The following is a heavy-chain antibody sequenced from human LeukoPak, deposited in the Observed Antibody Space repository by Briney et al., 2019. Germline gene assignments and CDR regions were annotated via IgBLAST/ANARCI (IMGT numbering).Heavy chain of an antibody. CDR1: GYTFTSYG. Sequence: ASVKVSCKASGYTFTSYGISWVRQAPGQGLEWMGWISAYNGNTNYAQILQGRVTMTRDTSISTAYMELSRLRSDDTAVYYCARSRGSGSFPYDYWGQGTLVTVSP. D-gene: IGHD2-15*01. CDR2: ISAYNGNT. CDR3: ARSRGSGSFPYDY. J-gene: IGHJ4*02. V-gene: IGHV1-18*01.